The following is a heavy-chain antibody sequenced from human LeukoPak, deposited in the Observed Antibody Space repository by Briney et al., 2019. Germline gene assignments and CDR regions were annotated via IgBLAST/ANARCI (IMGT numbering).Heavy chain of an antibody. Sequence: SETLSLTCAFWSESFSGYYWSWMREPPGKGLVEVGEINHNGSTNYNPSLKIRGSISVDTSKNKFSLKLSSVTAADTAVYYCARGNFGVVVPAAMSFDYWGQGTLVTVSS. D-gene: IGHD2-2*01. CDR2: INHNGST. CDR3: ARGNFGVVVPAAMSFDY. J-gene: IGHJ4*02. V-gene: IGHV4-34*01. CDR1: SESFSGYY.